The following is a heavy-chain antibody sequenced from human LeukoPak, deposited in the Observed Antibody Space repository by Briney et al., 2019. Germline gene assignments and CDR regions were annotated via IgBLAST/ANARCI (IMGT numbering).Heavy chain of an antibody. J-gene: IGHJ4*02. CDR3: ARVKGTERDY. Sequence: GGSLRLSCAASGFTFSTYSMNWVRQAPGKGLEWVSSISGSSTYIFYADSVKGRFTISRDNAKNSLYLQMNSLRVEDTAVYYCARVKGTERDYWVQGTLVTVSS. V-gene: IGHV3-21*01. D-gene: IGHD3/OR15-3a*01. CDR2: ISGSSTYI. CDR1: GFTFSTYS.